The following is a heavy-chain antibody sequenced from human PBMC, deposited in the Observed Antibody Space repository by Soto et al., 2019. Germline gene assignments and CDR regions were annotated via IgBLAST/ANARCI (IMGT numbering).Heavy chain of an antibody. V-gene: IGHV1-69*13. D-gene: IGHD1-1*01. CDR2: IIPIFGTA. Sequence: SVRVSCKASGGTFSSYAISWVRQAPGQGLEWMGGIIPIFGTANYAQKFQGRVTITADESTSTAYMELSSLRAEDTAVYCCATEAHRAGGDNLGYSSQGSLVTVSS. CDR3: ATEAHRAGGDNLGY. CDR1: GGTFSSYA. J-gene: IGHJ4*02.